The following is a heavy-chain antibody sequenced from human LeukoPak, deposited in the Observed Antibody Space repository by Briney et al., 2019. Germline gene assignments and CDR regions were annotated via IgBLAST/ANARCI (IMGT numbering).Heavy chain of an antibody. D-gene: IGHD2-21*02. CDR2: ISTSGNVN. Sequence: GGSLRLCCAASGFTFSDYYMTWIRQAPGKELEWVSFISTSGNVNYYADSVKGRFTISRDNAKNSLYLQMTSLRAEDTAVYFCARGYYPLCGGDCALDYWGQGTLVTVSS. CDR3: ARGYYPLCGGDCALDY. V-gene: IGHV3-11*04. CDR1: GFTFSDYY. J-gene: IGHJ4*02.